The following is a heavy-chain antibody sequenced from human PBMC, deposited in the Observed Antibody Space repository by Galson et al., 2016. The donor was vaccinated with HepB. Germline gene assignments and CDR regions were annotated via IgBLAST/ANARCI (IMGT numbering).Heavy chain of an antibody. CDR2: INWNGGKK. Sequence: SLRLSCAASGFTFDDYGMSWVRQVPGKGLEWVSGINWNGGKKGYADSVKGRFTISRDNAKNSLYLQMNSLRAEDTALYFCVRRRTIYFGYAMDVWGRCTLVTVSS. CDR1: GFTFDDYG. CDR3: VRRRTIYFGYAMDV. J-gene: IGHJ2*01. V-gene: IGHV3-20*04. D-gene: IGHD5-12*01.